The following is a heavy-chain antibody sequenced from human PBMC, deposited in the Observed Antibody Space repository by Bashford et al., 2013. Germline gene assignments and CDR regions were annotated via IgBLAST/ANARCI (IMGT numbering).Heavy chain of an antibody. V-gene: IGHV3-23*01. J-gene: IGHJ4*02. D-gene: IGHD3-16*01. Sequence: VRQAPGKGLEWVSGISGSGGSTYYADSVKGQFTISRDNSKNTLYLQMNSLRAEDTAVYYCAKEASSGDNFWGSSAYYYDYWGQGTLVTVSS. CDR2: ISGSGGST. CDR3: AKEASSGDNFWGSSAYYYDY.